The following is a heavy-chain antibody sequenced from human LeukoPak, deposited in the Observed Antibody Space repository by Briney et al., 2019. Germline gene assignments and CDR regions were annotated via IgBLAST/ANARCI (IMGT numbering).Heavy chain of an antibody. CDR2: ITNNDNTM. V-gene: IGHV3-11*01. CDR3: ARPRWLQFGPHDS. CDR1: GFTFSDYY. Sequence: GGSLRLSCAASGFTFSDYYMSWIRQAPGKGLEWISYITNNDNTMYYADSVKGRFTISRDNAKNSLYLQMNSLRAEDTAVYYCARPRWLQFGPHDSWGQGTLVTVSS. D-gene: IGHD5-12*01. J-gene: IGHJ4*02.